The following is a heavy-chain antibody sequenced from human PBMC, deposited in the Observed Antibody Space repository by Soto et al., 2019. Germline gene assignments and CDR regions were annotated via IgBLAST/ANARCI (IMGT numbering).Heavy chain of an antibody. CDR1: GYTFTSYC. Sequence: ASVKVSCKASGYTFTSYCISWVRQAPVQGLEWMGWISAYNGNTNYAQKLQGRVTMTTDTSTSTAYMELRSLRSDDTAVYYCARDKSYSGSGSYYDFSWFDPWGQGTLVTVSS. CDR2: ISAYNGNT. D-gene: IGHD3-10*01. V-gene: IGHV1-18*04. J-gene: IGHJ5*02. CDR3: ARDKSYSGSGSYYDFSWFDP.